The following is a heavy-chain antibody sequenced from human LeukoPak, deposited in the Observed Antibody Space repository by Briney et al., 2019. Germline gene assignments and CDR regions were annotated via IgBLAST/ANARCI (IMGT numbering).Heavy chain of an antibody. CDR3: ARDHYYDSSGYYYDRSYAFDI. CDR1: GYTFTSYA. V-gene: IGHV1-3*01. J-gene: IGHJ3*02. CDR2: INAGNGNT. D-gene: IGHD3-22*01. Sequence: ASVKVSCKASGYTFTSYAMHWVRQAPGQRLEWMGWINAGNGNTKYSQKFQGRVTITRDTSASTAYMELSSLRSEDTAVYYCARDHYYDSSGYYYDRSYAFDIWGQGTMVTVSS.